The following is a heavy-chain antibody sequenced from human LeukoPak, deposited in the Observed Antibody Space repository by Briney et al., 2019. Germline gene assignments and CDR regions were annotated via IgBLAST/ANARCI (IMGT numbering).Heavy chain of an antibody. CDR1: EFSVGSNY. CDR2: IYSGGST. J-gene: IGHJ4*02. CDR3: TRDQGVVYYDSSGHRGPFDY. V-gene: IGHV3-66*01. D-gene: IGHD3-22*01. Sequence: GGSLRLSCAASEFSVGSNYMTWVRQAPGKGLEWVSLIYSGGSTYYADSVKGRFTISRDNSKNTLYLQMNSLRAEDTAVYYCTRDQGVVYYDSSGHRGPFDYWGQGTLVTVSS.